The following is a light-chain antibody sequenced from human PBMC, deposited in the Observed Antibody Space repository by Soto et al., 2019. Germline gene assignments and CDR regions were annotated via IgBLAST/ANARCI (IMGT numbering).Light chain of an antibody. CDR2: GAS. CDR3: QRYGSSPPFT. V-gene: IGKV3-20*01. Sequence: EIVLTQSPGTLSLSQGERATLSCRASPRVSSSYLAWYQQKPGQAPRLLIDGASSMATGIPDRFSGSGSGTDFTLTISRLEPEDFAVYFCQRYGSSPPFTFGQGTKVEI. J-gene: IGKJ2*01. CDR1: PRVSSSY.